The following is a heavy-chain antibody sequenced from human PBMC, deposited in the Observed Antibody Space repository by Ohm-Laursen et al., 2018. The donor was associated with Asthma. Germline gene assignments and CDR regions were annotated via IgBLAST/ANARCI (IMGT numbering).Heavy chain of an antibody. CDR1: GGTFSSYA. CDR3: ARDVNCSGGSCYSPYHYYGMDV. V-gene: IGHV1-69*13. CDR2: IIPIFGTA. J-gene: IGHJ6*02. D-gene: IGHD2-15*01. Sequence: ASVKVSCKASGGTFSSYAISWVRQAPGQGLEWMGGIIPIFGTANYAQKFQGRVTITADESTSTAYMELSSLRSEDTAVYYCARDVNCSGGSCYSPYHYYGMDVWGQGTTVTVSS.